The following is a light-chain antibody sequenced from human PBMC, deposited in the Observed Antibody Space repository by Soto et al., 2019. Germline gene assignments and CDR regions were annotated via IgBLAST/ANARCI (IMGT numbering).Light chain of an antibody. V-gene: IGKV3-15*01. J-gene: IGKJ2*01. CDR2: SAS. CDR3: QQYDNWPPYT. Sequence: EIVMTQSPATLSLSPCERATATLSCRSSRSINLNLAWYQQKPGQAPRLLIYSASIRATGIPARFSGSGSGTEFTLTISSLQSEDVAVYYCQQYDNWPPYTFGQGTKVDIK. CDR1: RSINLN.